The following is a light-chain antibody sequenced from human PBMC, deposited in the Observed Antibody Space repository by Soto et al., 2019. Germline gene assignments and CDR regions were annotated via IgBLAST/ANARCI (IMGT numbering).Light chain of an antibody. J-gene: IGLJ1*01. CDR2: DNV. CDR3: GSLDNNLRAYV. CDR1: GSNLGRNY. V-gene: IGLV1-51*01. Sequence: QSVLTQPPSVSATPGQKVTISCSGSGSNLGRNYVSWYQQLPGTAPRLLIYDNVYRFSGIPDRFSASKSGTSATLGIAGLQTGDEGDYYCGSLDNNLRAYVFGIGLKVAVL.